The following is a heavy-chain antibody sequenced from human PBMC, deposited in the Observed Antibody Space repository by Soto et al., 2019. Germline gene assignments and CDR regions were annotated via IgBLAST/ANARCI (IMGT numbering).Heavy chain of an antibody. V-gene: IGHV1-2*04. D-gene: IGHD1-26*01. Sequence: QVQLVQSGAEVKKPGASVKVSCKASGYTFTGYYMHWVRQAPGQGLEWMGWINPNSGGTNYAQKFQGWATMTRDTSISTAYMELSRLRSDDTAVYYCATQRSEWELSFDYWGQGTLVTVSS. J-gene: IGHJ4*02. CDR1: GYTFTGYY. CDR2: INPNSGGT. CDR3: ATQRSEWELSFDY.